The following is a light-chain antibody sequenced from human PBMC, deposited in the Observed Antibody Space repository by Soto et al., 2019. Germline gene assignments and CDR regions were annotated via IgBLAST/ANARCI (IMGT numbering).Light chain of an antibody. CDR2: DAS. J-gene: IGKJ1*01. CDR3: QQYGSSPWT. V-gene: IGKV3D-15*02. Sequence: IGMTQSPATLSVSPGERATLSCRASQTIYSNVAWYQQRPGQPPRLLIYDASNRPTDIPARFSGSGSGTDFTLTISSLEPEDFAVYYCQQYGSSPWTFGQGTKVDIK. CDR1: QTIYSN.